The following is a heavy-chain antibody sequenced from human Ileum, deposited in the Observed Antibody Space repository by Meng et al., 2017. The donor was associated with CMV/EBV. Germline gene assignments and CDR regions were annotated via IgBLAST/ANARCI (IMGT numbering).Heavy chain of an antibody. D-gene: IGHD2-2*01. CDR1: GFTFSSSS. J-gene: IGHJ6*02. CDR3: ARVRCSSTSCYYYYYYGMDV. Sequence: GGSLRLSCAAFGFTFSSSSMNWVRQAPGKGLEWVSSISSSSSYIYYADSVKGRFTISRDNTKNSLYLQMNNLRAEDTAVYYCARVRCSSTSCYYYYYYGMDVWGQGTTVTVSS. CDR2: ISSSSSYI. V-gene: IGHV3-21*03.